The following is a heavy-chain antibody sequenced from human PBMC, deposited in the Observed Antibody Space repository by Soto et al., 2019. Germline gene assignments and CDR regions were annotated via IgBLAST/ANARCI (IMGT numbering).Heavy chain of an antibody. CDR1: GGSVSSGSYY. D-gene: IGHD3-16*01. CDR2: IYYSGST. J-gene: IGHJ5*02. V-gene: IGHV4-61*01. CDR3: ARDLYQNWFDP. Sequence: SETLSLTCTVSGGSVSSGSYYWSWIRQPPGKGQEWIGYIYYSGSTNYKPSLKNRVTISVDTSKKQFSLKLSSVTAADTAVYYCARDLYQNWFDPWGQGTLVTVSS.